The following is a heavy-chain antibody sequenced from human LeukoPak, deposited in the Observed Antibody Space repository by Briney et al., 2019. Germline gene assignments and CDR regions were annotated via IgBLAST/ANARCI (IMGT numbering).Heavy chain of an antibody. CDR1: GYTFTSYY. J-gene: IGHJ5*02. V-gene: IGHV1-46*01. D-gene: IGHD5-18*01. Sequence: GASVKVSCKASGYTFTSYYMHWVRQAPGQGLEWMGIINPSGGSTSYAQKFQGRVTMTRDMSTSTVYMELSSLRSEDTAVYYCARELTRGYSYGPNWFEPWGQGTLVTVSS. CDR2: INPSGGST. CDR3: ARELTRGYSYGPNWFEP.